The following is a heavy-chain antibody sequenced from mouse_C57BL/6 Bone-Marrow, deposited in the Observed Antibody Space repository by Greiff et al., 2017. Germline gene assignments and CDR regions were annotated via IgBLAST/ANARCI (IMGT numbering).Heavy chain of an antibody. J-gene: IGHJ4*01. CDR2: INPNNGGT. CDR3: ARGYYDYDGYAMDY. Sequence: EVQLQQSGPELVKPGASVKIPCKASGYTFTDYNMDWVKQSHGKSLEWIGDINPNNGGTIYNQKFKGKATLTVDKSSSTAYMERRSLTSEDTAVYYCARGYYDYDGYAMDYWGQGTSVTVSS. V-gene: IGHV1-18*01. D-gene: IGHD2-4*01. CDR1: GYTFTDYN.